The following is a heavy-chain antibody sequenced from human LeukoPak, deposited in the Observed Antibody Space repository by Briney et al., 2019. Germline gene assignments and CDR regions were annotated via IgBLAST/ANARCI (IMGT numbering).Heavy chain of an antibody. CDR1: GFTFSNSG. CDR3: ARDLSGDGYNKFDY. CDR2: IWSDGSNK. J-gene: IGHJ4*02. V-gene: IGHV3-33*01. Sequence: GRSLRLSCAASGFTFSNSGMHWVRQAPGKGLEWVAVIWSDGSNKDYADSVRGRFTISRDNSKNTLYLQMNSLRAEDTAVYYCARDLSGDGYNKFDYWGQGTPVTVSP. D-gene: IGHD5-24*01.